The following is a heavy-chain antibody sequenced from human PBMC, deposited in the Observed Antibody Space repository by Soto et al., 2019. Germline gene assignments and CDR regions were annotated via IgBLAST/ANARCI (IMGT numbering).Heavy chain of an antibody. CDR2: ISYDGSNK. V-gene: IGHV3-30*03. CDR1: GFTSSNYV. Sequence: QVQLVESGGGVVQPGRSLRLSCEASGFTSSNYVMHWVRQAPGKGQDWVAAISYDGSNKHYADSVKGRFTISRDNSKNTLYLEMNSLRGEDTAVYSCARGDPYYGMDVWGQGTTVTVS. J-gene: IGHJ6*02. CDR3: ARGDPYYGMDV.